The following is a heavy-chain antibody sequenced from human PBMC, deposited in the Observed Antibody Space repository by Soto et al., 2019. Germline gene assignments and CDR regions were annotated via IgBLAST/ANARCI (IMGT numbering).Heavy chain of an antibody. D-gene: IGHD1-1*01. CDR2: VHISGHS. J-gene: IGHJ5*01. Sequence: SETLSLTCTLSGGSVRAPDWWNWVRQSPDKGLEWIAEVHISGHSNYNPSLRSRVSVSIDSSKDQFYLNLNSVTAADTAIYYCARVRQGCSANNCYFDPWGQGTQVTVSS. V-gene: IGHV4-4*02. CDR1: GGSVRAPDW. CDR3: ARVRQGCSANNCYFDP.